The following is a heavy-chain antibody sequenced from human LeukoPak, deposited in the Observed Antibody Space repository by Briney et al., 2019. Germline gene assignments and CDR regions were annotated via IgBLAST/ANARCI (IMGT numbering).Heavy chain of an antibody. J-gene: IGHJ4*02. CDR1: GGSISSGPYY. D-gene: IGHD3-22*01. CDR3: ARRDDSSGYHKIFDY. V-gene: IGHV4-39*01. Sequence: PSETLSLTRTVSGGSISSGPYYWGWIRQPPGKGLEWIGNIYYGENTYYNPSLKSRVTISIDTSKNQFYLKLSSLTAADTAVYYCARRDDSSGYHKIFDYWGPGTLVTVSS. CDR2: IYYGENT.